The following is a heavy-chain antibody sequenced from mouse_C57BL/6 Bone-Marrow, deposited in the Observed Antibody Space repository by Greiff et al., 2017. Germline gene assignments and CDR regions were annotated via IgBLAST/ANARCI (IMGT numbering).Heavy chain of an antibody. CDR3: AREGFYDYGRAMDY. CDR2: IYPGGGYT. Sequence: QVQLQQSGAELVRPGTSVKMSCKASGYTFTNYWIGWAKQRPGHGLEWIGDIYPGGGYTNYNEKFKGKATLTADKSSSTAYMQFSSLTSEDSAIYYCAREGFYDYGRAMDYWGQGTSVTVSS. J-gene: IGHJ4*01. V-gene: IGHV1-63*01. D-gene: IGHD2-4*01. CDR1: GYTFTNYW.